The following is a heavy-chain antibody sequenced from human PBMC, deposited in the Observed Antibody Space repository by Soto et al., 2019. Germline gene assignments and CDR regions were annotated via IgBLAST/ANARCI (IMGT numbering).Heavy chain of an antibody. D-gene: IGHD1-20*01. CDR3: ARGIEPELGNWNIGFDY. J-gene: IGHJ4*02. CDR2: INPSGGST. Sequence: ASVKVSCKASGYTFTSYYMHWVRQAPGQGLEWMGIINPSGGSTSYAQKFQGRVTMTRDTSISTAYMELSSLRSEDTAVYYCARGIEPELGNWNIGFDYWGQGTLVTVSS. V-gene: IGHV1-46*01. CDR1: GYTFTSYY.